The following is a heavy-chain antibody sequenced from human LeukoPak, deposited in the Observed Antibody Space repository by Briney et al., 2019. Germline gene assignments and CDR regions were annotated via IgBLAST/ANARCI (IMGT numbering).Heavy chain of an antibody. Sequence: ASVKVSCKASGYTFTNYGISWVRQAPGQGLEWMGWISANDGNRNYALKLQDRVSMTTDTSTSTAYMELRSLRSDDTAVYYCARQGYGGHSRGAADYWGQGTLVTVSS. J-gene: IGHJ4*02. CDR3: ARQGYGGHSRGAADY. CDR1: GYTFTNYG. D-gene: IGHD4-23*01. CDR2: ISANDGNR. V-gene: IGHV1-18*01.